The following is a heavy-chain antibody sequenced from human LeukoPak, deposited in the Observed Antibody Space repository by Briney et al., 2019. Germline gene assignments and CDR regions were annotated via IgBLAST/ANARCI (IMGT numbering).Heavy chain of an antibody. CDR1: GYSFSNYW. CDR3: ARRSYCGGDCYSDY. CDR2: IYPGDSDT. V-gene: IGHV5-51*01. D-gene: IGHD2-21*02. Sequence: GESLKISWKGSGYSFSNYWIGWVRQMAGKGLEWTGIIYPGDSDTRYSPSFQGQVTLSAEKSISTAYLQWSSLKASDTAMYYCARRSYCGGDCYSDYWGQGTLVTASS. J-gene: IGHJ4*02.